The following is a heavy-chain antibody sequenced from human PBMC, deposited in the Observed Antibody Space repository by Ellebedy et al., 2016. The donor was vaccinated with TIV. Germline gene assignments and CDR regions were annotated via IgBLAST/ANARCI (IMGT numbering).Heavy chain of an antibody. Sequence: GGSLRLXCAASGFTFSSYGMHWVRQAPGKGLEWVAVISYDGSNKYYADSVKGRFTISRDNSKNTLYLQMNSLRAEDTAVYYCAKSRGRSPISCFDYWGQGTLVTVSS. J-gene: IGHJ4*02. V-gene: IGHV3-30*18. CDR1: GFTFSSYG. CDR2: ISYDGSNK. D-gene: IGHD2-2*01. CDR3: AKSRGRSPISCFDY.